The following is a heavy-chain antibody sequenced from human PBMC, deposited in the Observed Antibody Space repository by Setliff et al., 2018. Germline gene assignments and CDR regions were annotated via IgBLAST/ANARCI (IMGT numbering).Heavy chain of an antibody. CDR1: GFTFSDYA. V-gene: IGHV3-23*01. J-gene: IGHJ4*02. Sequence: HPGGSLRLSCVGSGFTFSDYAMSWVRQAPGKRLEWVSSISGGADKTYYADSVRGRFTISRDNSKNILYLQMNSLRPEDTAVYYCARFAKCGGHCWNDYWGQGTRVTVSS. CDR2: ISGGADKT. D-gene: IGHD2-21*02. CDR3: ARFAKCGGHCWNDY.